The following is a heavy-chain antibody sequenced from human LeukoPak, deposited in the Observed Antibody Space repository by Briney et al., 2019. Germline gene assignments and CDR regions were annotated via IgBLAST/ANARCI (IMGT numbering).Heavy chain of an antibody. CDR3: AKDARDLLWFGELLFDY. CDR2: IYSGGST. V-gene: IGHV3-53*01. D-gene: IGHD3-10*01. Sequence: GGSLRLSCAASGFTVSSNYMSWVRQAPGKGLEWVSVIYSGGSTYYADSVKGRFTISRDNSKNTLYLQMNSLRAEDTAVYYCAKDARDLLWFGELLFDYWGQGTLVTVSS. CDR1: GFTVSSNY. J-gene: IGHJ4*02.